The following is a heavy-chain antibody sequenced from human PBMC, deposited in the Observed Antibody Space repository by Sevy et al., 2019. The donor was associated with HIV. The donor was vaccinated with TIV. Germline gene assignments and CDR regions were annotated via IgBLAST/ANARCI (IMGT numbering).Heavy chain of an antibody. Sequence: GGSLRLSCAASGFTFSSYAMSWVRQAPGKGMEWVSAISGSGGSTYYADPGKGRFTISRDNSKNTRYLQMNCLRAEDTAVYYCAKEKVSYYDDSGGYYDYWGQVTLVTVSS. CDR2: ISGSGGST. D-gene: IGHD3-22*01. CDR3: AKEKVSYYDDSGGYYDY. V-gene: IGHV3-23*01. J-gene: IGHJ4*02. CDR1: GFTFSSYA.